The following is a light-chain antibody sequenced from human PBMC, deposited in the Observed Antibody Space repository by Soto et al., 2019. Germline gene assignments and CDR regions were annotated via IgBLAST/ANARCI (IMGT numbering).Light chain of an antibody. V-gene: IGKV1-5*01. J-gene: IGKJ2*01. CDR2: DAS. CDR1: QSIRNW. CDR3: QQYNNWPPYT. Sequence: DIQMTQSPSTLSASVGDRVTITCRASQSIRNWLAWYQQQPGKAPKLLIYDASSLESGVPSRFSGSGSGTEFTLTISSLQPEDFAVYYCQQYNNWPPYTFGQGTKVDIK.